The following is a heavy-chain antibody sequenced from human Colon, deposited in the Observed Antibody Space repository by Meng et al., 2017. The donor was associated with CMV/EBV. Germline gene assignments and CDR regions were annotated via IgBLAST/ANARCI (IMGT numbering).Heavy chain of an antibody. Sequence: GGSLRLSCAASGLTFNAHGMHWVRQAPGKGLQWVAFIRFDGTTEYYADAVKGRFTISRDNSKNTLSLEMNSLRAEDTAVYYWAQDPTYYDVVTGHPEGKRFDPWGQGTLVTVSS. D-gene: IGHD3-9*01. V-gene: IGHV3-30*02. CDR3: AQDPTYYDVVTGHPEGKRFDP. CDR2: IRFDGTTE. J-gene: IGHJ5*02. CDR1: GLTFNAHG.